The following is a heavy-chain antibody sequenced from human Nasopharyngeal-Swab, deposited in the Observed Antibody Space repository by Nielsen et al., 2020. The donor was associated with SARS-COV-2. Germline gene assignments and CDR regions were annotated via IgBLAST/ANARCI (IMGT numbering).Heavy chain of an antibody. D-gene: IGHD3-10*01. CDR1: GGSVSSGSYY. CDR3: ARDIGAAALAPWRGYYGMDV. CDR2: MYYSGST. J-gene: IGHJ6*02. V-gene: IGHV4-61*01. Sequence: SETLSLTCTVSGGSVSSGSYYWSWIRQPPGKGLEWLGYMYYSGSTNYNPSLKSRVTISVDTSKNQFSLKLSSVTAAETAVYYCARDIGAAALAPWRGYYGMDVWGQGTTVTVSS.